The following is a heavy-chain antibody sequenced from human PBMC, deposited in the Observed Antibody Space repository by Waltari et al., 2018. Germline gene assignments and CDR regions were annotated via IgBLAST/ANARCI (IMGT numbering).Heavy chain of an antibody. CDR2: IIPSLGIA. V-gene: IGHV1-69*02. CDR1: GGTFSSYT. CDR3: ARDGGSSSWSPPGWFDP. D-gene: IGHD6-13*01. Sequence: QVQLVQSGAEVKKPGSSVKVSCKASGGTFSSYTISWVRQAPGQGLEWMGRIIPSLGIANYAQKFQGRVTITADKSTSTAYMELSSLRSEDTAVYYCARDGGSSSWSPPGWFDPWGQGTLVTVSS. J-gene: IGHJ5*02.